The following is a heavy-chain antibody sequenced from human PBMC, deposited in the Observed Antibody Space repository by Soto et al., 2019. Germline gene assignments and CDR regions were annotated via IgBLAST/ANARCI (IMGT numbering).Heavy chain of an antibody. J-gene: IGHJ3*02. CDR1: GYTFTSYD. CDR3: ARGEILGYCSGGSCSDAFDI. Sequence: GASVKVSCKASGYTFTSYDINWVRQATGQGLEWMGWMNPNSGNTGYAQKFQGRVTMTRNTSISTAYMELSSLRSEDTAVYYCARGEILGYCSGGSCSDAFDIWGQGTMVT. V-gene: IGHV1-8*01. D-gene: IGHD2-15*01. CDR2: MNPNSGNT.